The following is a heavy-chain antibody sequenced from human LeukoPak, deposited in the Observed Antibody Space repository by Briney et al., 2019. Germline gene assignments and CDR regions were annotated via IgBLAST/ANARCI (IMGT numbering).Heavy chain of an antibody. V-gene: IGHV3-23*01. J-gene: IGHJ4*02. Sequence: GGSLRLSCAASGFTFSTYGMGWVRQAPGKGLEWVSAISGSGGSTYYADSVKGRFTISRDNSKNTLYLQMNSLRAEDTAVYYCAKDVPYYYDSSGIYWGQGTLVTVSS. CDR3: AKDVPYYYDSSGIY. D-gene: IGHD3-22*01. CDR2: ISGSGGST. CDR1: GFTFSTYG.